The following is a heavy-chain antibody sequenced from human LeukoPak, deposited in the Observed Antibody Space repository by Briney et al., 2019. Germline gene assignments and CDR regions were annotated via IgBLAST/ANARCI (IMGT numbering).Heavy chain of an antibody. Sequence: QPGGSLRLSCAASGFTFSDYYMSWIRQAPGKGLEWVSGITGRGESTYYADSVKGRFTISRDNSKNTLYLQMNSLRAGDTAIYYCAKDRRLASFDYGGQGTLVTVSS. D-gene: IGHD6-25*01. V-gene: IGHV3-23*01. CDR2: ITGRGEST. CDR3: AKDRRLASFDY. J-gene: IGHJ4*02. CDR1: GFTFSDYY.